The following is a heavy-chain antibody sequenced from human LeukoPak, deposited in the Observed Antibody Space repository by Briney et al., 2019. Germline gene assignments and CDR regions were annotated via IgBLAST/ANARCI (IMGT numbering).Heavy chain of an antibody. Sequence: PGGSLRLSCAASGFTVSSNYMSWVRQAPGKGLEWVSVIYSGGSTYYPDSVTGRFTISRDNSKNTLYLQMNSLRAEDTAVYYCARALIAAAGTGYDAFDIWGQGTMVTVSS. CDR1: GFTVSSNY. J-gene: IGHJ3*02. CDR2: IYSGGST. CDR3: ARALIAAAGTGYDAFDI. V-gene: IGHV3-53*01. D-gene: IGHD6-13*01.